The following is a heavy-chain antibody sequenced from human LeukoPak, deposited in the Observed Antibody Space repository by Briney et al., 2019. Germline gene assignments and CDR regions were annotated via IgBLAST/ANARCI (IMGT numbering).Heavy chain of an antibody. J-gene: IGHJ4*02. V-gene: IGHV3-23*01. CDR1: GFTFSSYA. Sequence: GGSLRLSCAASGFTFSSYAMSWVRQAPGKGLEWVSAISGSGGSTYYADSVKGRFTISRDNSKNTLYLQMNSLRAEDTAVYYSAKVSFFGFRSGYYLDYWGQGTLVTVSS. D-gene: IGHD3-3*01. CDR2: ISGSGGST. CDR3: AKVSFFGFRSGYYLDY.